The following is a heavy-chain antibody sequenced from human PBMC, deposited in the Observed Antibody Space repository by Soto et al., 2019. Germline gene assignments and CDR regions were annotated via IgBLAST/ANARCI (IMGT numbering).Heavy chain of an antibody. Sequence: QVQLVQSGAEVKKPGASVKVSCKASGYTFTSYGISWVRQAAGQGLERMRWISAYNGNTNYAQKLQGRVTMTTDTSTSTAYMELRSLRSDDTAVYYCARDSLPDFWARYYYGMDVWGQGTTVTVSS. CDR3: ARDSLPDFWARYYYGMDV. CDR1: GYTFTSYG. D-gene: IGHD3-3*01. J-gene: IGHJ6*02. V-gene: IGHV1-18*04. CDR2: ISAYNGNT.